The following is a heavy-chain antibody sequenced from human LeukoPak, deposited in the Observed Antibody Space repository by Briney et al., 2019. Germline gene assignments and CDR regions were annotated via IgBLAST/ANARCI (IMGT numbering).Heavy chain of an antibody. CDR1: GYSFTTYW. V-gene: IGHV5-51*01. D-gene: IGHD1-1*01. J-gene: IGHJ4*02. CDR2: IYPADSDT. Sequence: GESLKISCKGSGYSFTTYWIAGVRQMPGKGLECMGIIYPADSDTRYSPSFQGRVTISADKSITTAYLQWSSLKASDTAIYYCARRDWNGQYYFDFWGQGTPVTVSS. CDR3: ARRDWNGQYYFDF.